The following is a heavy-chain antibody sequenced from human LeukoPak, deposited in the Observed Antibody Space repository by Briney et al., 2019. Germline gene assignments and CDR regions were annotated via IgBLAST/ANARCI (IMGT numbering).Heavy chain of an antibody. J-gene: IGHJ5*02. CDR2: VSFGSSYI. CDR1: GFPFRDYT. D-gene: IGHD4-17*01. CDR3: ARASTEYAVTDGFDT. Sequence: GGSLRLSCAASGFPFRDYTMNWGRQSPGKGLQWVSYVSFGSSYISYADSLKGRFTISRDDAKSSVYLEMTSLRAEDTAVYYCARASTEYAVTDGFDTWGPGTLVTVSS. V-gene: IGHV3-21*01.